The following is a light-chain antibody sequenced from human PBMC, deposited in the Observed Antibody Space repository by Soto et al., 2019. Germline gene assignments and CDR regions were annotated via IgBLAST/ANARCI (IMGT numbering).Light chain of an antibody. CDR2: EVN. Sequence: QSALTQPPSACGSPGQSVAISCSGSNSVDYNFVSWYQHHPGKAPKLILYEVNKRPSGVPDRFSGSKSGNTASLTVSGLQAEDEADYYCSSYAGDNSLDVIFGGGTKLTVL. J-gene: IGLJ2*01. CDR3: SSYAGDNSLDVI. V-gene: IGLV2-8*01. CDR1: NSVDYNF.